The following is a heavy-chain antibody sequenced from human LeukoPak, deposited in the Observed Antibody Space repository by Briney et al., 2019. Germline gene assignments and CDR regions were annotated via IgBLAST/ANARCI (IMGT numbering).Heavy chain of an antibody. Sequence: GGSLRLSCAASGFTFSSYVMHWVRQAPGKGLEWVAVIWYDGSNKYSADSVKGRFITSRDNSKNMLYLQMNSLRAEDTAVYYCAREGSGTYSKYLDYWGQGTRVTVSS. V-gene: IGHV3-33*01. CDR3: AREGSGTYSKYLDY. CDR2: IWYDGSNK. CDR1: GFTFSSYV. J-gene: IGHJ4*02. D-gene: IGHD1-26*01.